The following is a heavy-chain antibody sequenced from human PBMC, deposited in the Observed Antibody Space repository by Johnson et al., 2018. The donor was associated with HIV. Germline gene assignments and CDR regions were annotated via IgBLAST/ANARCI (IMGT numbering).Heavy chain of an antibody. CDR3: AREVDGFDI. V-gene: IGHV3-30-3*01. CDR1: GFTFSSYA. CDR2: ISYDGSNK. J-gene: IGHJ3*02. Sequence: QVQLVESGGGVVQPGRSLRLSCAASGFTFSSYAMHWVRQAPGTGLEWVAVISYDGSNKYYADSVKGRFTISRDNAKNTLYLHMNSLRAEDTAVYYCAREVDGFDIWGQGTMVTVSS.